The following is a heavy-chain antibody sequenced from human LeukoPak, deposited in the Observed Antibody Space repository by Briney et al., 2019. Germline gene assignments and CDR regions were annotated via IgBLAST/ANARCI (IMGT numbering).Heavy chain of an antibody. V-gene: IGHV3-30*04. D-gene: IGHD4-23*01. CDR3: ARGGGNSY. Sequence: GGSLRLSCAASGFTFSSYAMHWVRQAPGKGLEWVAVISYDGSNKYYADSVEGRFTISRDNSKNTLYLQMNSLRAEDTAVYYCARGGGNSYWGQGTLVTVSS. CDR2: ISYDGSNK. J-gene: IGHJ4*02. CDR1: GFTFSSYA.